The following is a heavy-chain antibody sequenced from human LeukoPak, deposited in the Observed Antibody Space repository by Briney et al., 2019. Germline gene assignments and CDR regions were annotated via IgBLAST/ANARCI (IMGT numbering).Heavy chain of an antibody. V-gene: IGHV4-39*07. Sequence: SETLSLTCTVSGGSISSSSYYWGWIRQPPGKGLEWIGSIYYSGSTCYNPSLKSRVTISVDTSKNQFSLKLSSVTAADTAVYYCARDRDSSGYYWFDPWGQGTLVTVSS. CDR2: IYYSGST. CDR3: ARDRDSSGYYWFDP. D-gene: IGHD3-22*01. J-gene: IGHJ5*02. CDR1: GGSISSSSYY.